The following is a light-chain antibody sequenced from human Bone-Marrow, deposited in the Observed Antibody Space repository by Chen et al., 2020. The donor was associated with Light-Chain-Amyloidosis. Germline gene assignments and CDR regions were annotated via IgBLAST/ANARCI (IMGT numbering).Light chain of an antibody. J-gene: IGLJ3*02. CDR3: QVWDRSSDRPV. CDR1: NIGSTS. CDR2: DVS. Sequence: XVLXXXSSVSVAPGQTATNACGGNNIGSTSVHWYQQTPGQVPLLVVYDVSDRPSWIPVSLSGSXSGNTATLTISRVEAGDEADYYCQVWDRSSDRPVFGGGTKLTVL. V-gene: IGLV3-21*02.